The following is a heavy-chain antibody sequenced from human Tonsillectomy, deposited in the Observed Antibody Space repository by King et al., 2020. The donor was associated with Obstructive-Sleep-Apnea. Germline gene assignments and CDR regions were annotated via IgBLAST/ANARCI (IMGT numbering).Heavy chain of an antibody. CDR3: ARDIEGDFWSGYYIGYYYYGMDV. D-gene: IGHD3-3*01. CDR1: GFTFSSYA. V-gene: IGHV3-30*04. J-gene: IGHJ6*02. CDR2: ISYDGSNK. Sequence: VQLVESGGGVVQPGRSLRLSCAASGFTFSSYAMHWVRQAPGKGLEWVAVISYDGSNKYYADSVKGRFTISRDNSKNTLYLQMNSLRAEDTAVFYCARDIEGDFWSGYYIGYYYYGMDVWGQGTTVTVSS.